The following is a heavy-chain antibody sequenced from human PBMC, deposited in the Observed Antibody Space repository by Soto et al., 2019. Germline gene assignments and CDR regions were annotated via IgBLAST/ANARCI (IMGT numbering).Heavy chain of an antibody. CDR1: GYTFTNYG. V-gene: IGHV1-18*01. J-gene: IGHJ4*02. CDR2: ISAYNGDT. Sequence: ALVKVSCKTSGYTFTNYGISWVRQAPGQGLEWMGWISAYNGDTNYAQKFQGRVTMTTDTSTSTAYMELRSRRSDDTAIYYCARDRSSSDYWGQETRGTVCS. D-gene: IGHD6-6*01. CDR3: ARDRSSSDY.